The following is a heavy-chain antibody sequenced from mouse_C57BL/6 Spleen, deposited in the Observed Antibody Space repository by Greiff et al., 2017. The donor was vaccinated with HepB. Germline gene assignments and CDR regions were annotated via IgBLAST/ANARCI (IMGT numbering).Heavy chain of an antibody. D-gene: IGHD1-1*01. V-gene: IGHV3-6*01. CDR2: ISYDGSN. CDR1: GYSITSGYY. J-gene: IGHJ1*03. CDR3: ASISIYYYGSDWYFDV. Sequence: EVKLQESGPGLVKPSQSLSLTCSVTGYSITSGYYWNWIRQFPGNKLEWMGYISYDGSNNYNPSLKNRISITRDTSKNQFFLKLNSVTTEDTATYYCASISIYYYGSDWYFDVWGTGTTVTVSS.